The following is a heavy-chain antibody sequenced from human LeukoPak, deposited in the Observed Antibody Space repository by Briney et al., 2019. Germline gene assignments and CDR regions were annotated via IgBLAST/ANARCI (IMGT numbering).Heavy chain of an antibody. CDR2: FYSRGST. CDR1: GGSISSHY. CDR3: ARAAATFDSRGYYLEYFQY. D-gene: IGHD3-22*01. V-gene: IGHV4-4*07. J-gene: IGHJ1*01. Sequence: SETLSLTCTVSGGSISSHYWSWIRQPAGKGLEWIGRFYSRGSTNYNPSLKSRVTISVDTSKNQFSLKLSSVAAADTAVYYCARAAATFDSRGYYLEYFQYWGQGTLVTVSS.